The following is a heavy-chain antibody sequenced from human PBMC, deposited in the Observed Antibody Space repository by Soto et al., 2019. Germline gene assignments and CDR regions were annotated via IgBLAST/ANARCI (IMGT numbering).Heavy chain of an antibody. V-gene: IGHV3-23*01. J-gene: IGHJ4*02. CDR2: ISGSDIST. CDR3: AKSRSASVAPYNY. CDR1: GFTFSSYA. Sequence: GGSLGLSFAPSGFTFSSYAMSWVRQAPGKGLGGVSSISGSDISTYYAESVKGRFTISRDNTKNTLYVQMNSLRAEDTAVYYCAKSRSASVAPYNYWGQGTLVTVSS. D-gene: IGHD5-12*01.